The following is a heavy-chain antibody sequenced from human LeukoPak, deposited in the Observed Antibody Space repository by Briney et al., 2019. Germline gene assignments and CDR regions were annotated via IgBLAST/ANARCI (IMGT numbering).Heavy chain of an antibody. CDR3: AKGVSPSGSYFAAY. CDR1: GFTFSSYA. Sequence: GGSLRLSCAASGFTFSSYAMSWVRQAPGKGLGWVSAISGSGGSTYYADSVKGRFTISRDNSKNTLYLQMNSLRAEDTAVYYCAKGVSPSGSYFAAYWGQGTLVTVSS. V-gene: IGHV3-23*01. J-gene: IGHJ4*02. CDR2: ISGSGGST. D-gene: IGHD1-26*01.